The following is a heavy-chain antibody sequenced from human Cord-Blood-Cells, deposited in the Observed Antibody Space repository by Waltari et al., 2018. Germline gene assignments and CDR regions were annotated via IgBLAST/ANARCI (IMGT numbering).Heavy chain of an antibody. CDR3: AKVLYSGSYYAFDI. V-gene: IGHV3-30*18. D-gene: IGHD1-26*01. CDR2: ISYDGSNK. CDR1: GFTFRSSG. J-gene: IGHJ3*02. Sequence: QVQLVESGGGAVQPGRSLRLSCAASGFTFRSSGLHWVSSAPGKGLEWGAVISYDGSNKYYADSVKGRFTISRDNSKNTLYLQMNSLRAEDTAVYYCAKVLYSGSYYAFDIWGQGTMVTVSS.